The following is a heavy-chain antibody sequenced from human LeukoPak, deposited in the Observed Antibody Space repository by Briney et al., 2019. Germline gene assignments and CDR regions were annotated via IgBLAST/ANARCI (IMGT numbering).Heavy chain of an antibody. CDR2: IYPGDSDT. Sequence: GESLKISCKSSGYSFTNYWIGWVRQMPGKGLEWMGIIYPGDSDTRYSPSFQGQVTISVDKSISTAYLQWSSLKASDTAMYYCARHGAFPHVFFGVVIVTLDIWGQGTMVTVSS. CDR1: GYSFTNYW. J-gene: IGHJ3*02. V-gene: IGHV5-51*01. CDR3: ARHGAFPHVFFGVVIVTLDI. D-gene: IGHD3-3*01.